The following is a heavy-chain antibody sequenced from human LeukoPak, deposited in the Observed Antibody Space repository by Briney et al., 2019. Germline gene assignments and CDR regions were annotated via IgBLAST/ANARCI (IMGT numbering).Heavy chain of an antibody. V-gene: IGHV3-21*01. Sequence: GGSLRLSCAASGFTFSSYSMNWVRQAPGKGLEWVSSISSSSSYIYYADSVKGRFTISRDNAKNSLYLQMNSLRAEDTAVYYCARTNGDYVHWFDPWGQGTLVTVSS. CDR2: ISSSSSYI. J-gene: IGHJ5*02. CDR1: GFTFSSYS. CDR3: ARTNGDYVHWFDP. D-gene: IGHD4-17*01.